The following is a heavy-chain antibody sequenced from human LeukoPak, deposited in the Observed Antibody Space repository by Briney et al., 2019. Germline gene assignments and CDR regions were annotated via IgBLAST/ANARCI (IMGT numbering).Heavy chain of an antibody. V-gene: IGHV1-8*01. CDR2: MSANSGNT. CDR1: GYTFINYD. CDR3: VRTPPKGDIDY. J-gene: IGHJ4*02. D-gene: IGHD2-21*02. Sequence: AAVRVSCKTSGYTFINYDINWIRQAPGQGLEWLGWMSANSGNTGYAQKFQGRVTMTRTNSISTAFMELSRLTFEDTAVYYCVRTPPKGDIDYWGQGTLVTVSS.